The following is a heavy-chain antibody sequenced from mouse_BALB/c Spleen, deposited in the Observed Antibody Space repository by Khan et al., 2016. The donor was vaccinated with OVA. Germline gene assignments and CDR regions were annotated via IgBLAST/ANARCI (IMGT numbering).Heavy chain of an antibody. V-gene: IGHV5-6*01. CDR3: TRLAYYYRSEGFAY. CDR2: LSSGGSYT. J-gene: IGHJ3*01. CDR1: GFTFSTYG. Sequence: EVKLLESGGDLVKPGGSLKLSCAASGFTFSTYGMSWVRQTPDKRLEWVAALSSGGSYTYYPDSVKGRFIISRDNAKNTLYLQMSSLKSEDTAMYYCTRLAYYYRSEGFAYWGQGTLVTVSA. D-gene: IGHD1-1*01.